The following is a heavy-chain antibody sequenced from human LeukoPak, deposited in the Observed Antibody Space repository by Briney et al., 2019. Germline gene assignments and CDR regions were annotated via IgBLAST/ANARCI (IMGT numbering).Heavy chain of an antibody. D-gene: IGHD6-13*01. CDR1: GFTFSSYG. V-gene: IGHV3-48*02. CDR2: IGTTTSTI. Sequence: PGGSLRLSCAASGFTFSSYGMNCVPQAPGKGLEWVSYIGTTTSTIYYADSVKGRFTISRDNAKNSLYLQMNSLRDEDTAVYYCARVGRSSYAFDYWGQGTLVTVSS. CDR3: ARVGRSSYAFDY. J-gene: IGHJ4*02.